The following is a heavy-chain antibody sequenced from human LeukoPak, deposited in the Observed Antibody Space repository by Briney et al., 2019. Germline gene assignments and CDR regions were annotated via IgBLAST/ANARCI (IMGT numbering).Heavy chain of an antibody. D-gene: IGHD1-26*01. V-gene: IGHV1-2*02. J-gene: IGHJ6*03. CDR3: ARWGELPPGGNYYYYYMDV. CDR2: INPNSGGT. Sequence: ASVKVSCKASGYTFTGYYMHWVRQAPGQGLEWMGWINPNSGGTNYAQKFQGRVTMTRDTSISTAYMELSRLRSDDTAVYYCARWGELPPGGNYYYYYMDVWGKGTTVTVSS. CDR1: GYTFTGYY.